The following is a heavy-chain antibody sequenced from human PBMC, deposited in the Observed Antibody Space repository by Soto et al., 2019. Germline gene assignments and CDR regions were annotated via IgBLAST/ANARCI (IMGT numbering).Heavy chain of an antibody. J-gene: IGHJ4*02. Sequence: QVQLVESGGGVVQPGTSLRLSCAASGFTISTHGMHWVRQAPGKGLEWVDNIWYDGSNRFYADTVKGRFNISKDNSKNTLYLPMSSRRAEYTAVYYCAAATTWNFHFHYWGQGTQVTVSS. CDR2: IWYDGSNR. CDR1: GFTISTHG. CDR3: AAATTWNFHFHY. V-gene: IGHV3-33*01. D-gene: IGHD1-7*01.